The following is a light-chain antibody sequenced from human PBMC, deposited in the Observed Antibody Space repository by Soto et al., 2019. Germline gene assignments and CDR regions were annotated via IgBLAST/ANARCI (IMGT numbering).Light chain of an antibody. CDR2: SAS. CDR1: QTINKN. V-gene: IGKV1-39*01. J-gene: IGKJ2*01. Sequence: DIQMTQSPSSLSASVGDRVTITCRASQTINKNLNWYQQKPGQAPNLLIYSASDFQSGVPSRFSGSGSGTEFTLTISGLQPEGFATYYCQQSFSTPYTFGQGTELEI. CDR3: QQSFSTPYT.